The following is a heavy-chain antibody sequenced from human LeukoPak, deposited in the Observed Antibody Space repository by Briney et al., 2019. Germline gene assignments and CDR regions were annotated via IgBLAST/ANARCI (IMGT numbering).Heavy chain of an antibody. D-gene: IGHD2-15*01. CDR1: GGSISSRGHY. V-gene: IGHV4-31*03. CDR3: ARQRGYGPDS. CDR2: IYYSGST. J-gene: IGHJ4*02. Sequence: PSETLSLTRTVSGGSISSRGHYWSWIRQPPGKGLEWIGYIYYSGSTQYNPSLKSRVTISVDTSKNQFSLKLSSVTAADTAVYYCARQRGYGPDSWGQGTLVTVSS.